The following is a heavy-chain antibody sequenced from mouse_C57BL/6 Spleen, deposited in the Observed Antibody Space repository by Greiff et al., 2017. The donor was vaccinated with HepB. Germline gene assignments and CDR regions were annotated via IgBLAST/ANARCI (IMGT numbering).Heavy chain of an antibody. CDR3: ARGGYYGNFFDY. J-gene: IGHJ2*01. CDR2: INPGSGGT. D-gene: IGHD2-1*01. Sequence: QVQLKESGAELVRPGTSVKVSCKASGYAFTNYLIEWVKQRPGQGLEWIGVINPGSGGTNYNEKFKGKATLTADKSSSTAYMQLSSLTSEDSAVYFCARGGYYGNFFDYWGQGTTLTVSS. V-gene: IGHV1-54*01. CDR1: GYAFTNYL.